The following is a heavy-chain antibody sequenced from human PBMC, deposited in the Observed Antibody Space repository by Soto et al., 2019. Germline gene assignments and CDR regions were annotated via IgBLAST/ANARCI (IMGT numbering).Heavy chain of an antibody. CDR3: ATPADRAYYDFWSGYPGFDY. CDR2: ISYDGSNK. V-gene: IGHV3-30*03. J-gene: IGHJ4*02. CDR1: GFTFSSYG. Sequence: GGSLRLSCAASGFTFSSYGMHWVRQAPGKGLEWVAVISYDGSNKYYADSVKGRFTISRDNSKNTLYLQMNSLRAEDTAVYYCATPADRAYYDFWSGYPGFDYWGQGTLVTVSS. D-gene: IGHD3-3*01.